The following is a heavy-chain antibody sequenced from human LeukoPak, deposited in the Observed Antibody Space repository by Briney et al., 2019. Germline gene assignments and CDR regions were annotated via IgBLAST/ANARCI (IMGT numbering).Heavy chain of an antibody. D-gene: IGHD5-18*01. Sequence: GESLKISCKGSGYSFTRNWIGWVRQMPGKGPEWMGIIDPDDSDTRYSPSFQGQVTISADKSISTAYLQWSSLKASDTAMYYCARQGSGYSPTYYYYMDVWGKGTTVTISS. J-gene: IGHJ6*03. CDR1: GYSFTRNW. V-gene: IGHV5-51*01. CDR2: IDPDDSDT. CDR3: ARQGSGYSPTYYYYMDV.